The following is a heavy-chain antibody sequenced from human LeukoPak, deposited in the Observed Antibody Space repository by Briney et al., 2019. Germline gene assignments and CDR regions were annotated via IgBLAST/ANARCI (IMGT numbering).Heavy chain of an antibody. D-gene: IGHD3-3*01. V-gene: IGHV3-21*01. CDR3: ARGPIERFLEWFAIYYYYYMDV. Sequence: GGSLRLSCAASGFTFGSYTMNWVRQAPGKGLEWVSSISSSSSYIYYADSLKGRFTISRDNAKNSLYLQMNSLRAEDTAVYYCARGPIERFLEWFAIYYYYYMDVWGKGTTVTVSS. J-gene: IGHJ6*03. CDR1: GFTFGSYT. CDR2: ISSSSSYI.